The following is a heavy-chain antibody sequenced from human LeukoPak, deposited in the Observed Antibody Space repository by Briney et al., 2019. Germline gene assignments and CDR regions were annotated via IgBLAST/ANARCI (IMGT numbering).Heavy chain of an antibody. J-gene: IGHJ4*02. CDR3: ARAGSRKWLPLRY. Sequence: PSETLSLTCTVSGVSTSSHYWSWIRQPPGKGLDYIAYIYHSGSTNYNPSLKSRVTISVDTSKNQFSLKLSSVTAADTAVYYCARAGSRKWLPLRYWGQGTLVTVSS. V-gene: IGHV4-59*11. CDR2: IYHSGST. D-gene: IGHD3-22*01. CDR1: GVSTSSHY.